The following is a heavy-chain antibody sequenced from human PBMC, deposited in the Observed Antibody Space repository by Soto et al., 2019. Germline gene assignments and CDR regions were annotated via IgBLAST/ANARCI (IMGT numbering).Heavy chain of an antibody. D-gene: IGHD5-18*01. CDR3: ARCIQQDYYYGMDV. V-gene: IGHV1-18*01. J-gene: IGHJ6*02. CDR1: GYRFYSHS. Sequence: ASVKVSCEASGYRFYSHSISWVRQAPGQGLEWMGRISADNGNTNYAQKFRGRVTMTTDTSTSTVYMELRNLRSDDTAVYYCARCIQQDYYYGMDVWGQGTTVTVSS. CDR2: ISADNGNT.